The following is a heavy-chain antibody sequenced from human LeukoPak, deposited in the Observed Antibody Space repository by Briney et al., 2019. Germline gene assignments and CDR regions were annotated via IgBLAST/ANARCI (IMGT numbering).Heavy chain of an antibody. V-gene: IGHV3-30-3*01. CDR3: ARERGYSSGCTFDY. CDR2: ISYDGSNK. D-gene: IGHD6-19*01. J-gene: IGHJ4*02. CDR1: GFTFSSYA. Sequence: PGRSLRLSCAASGFTFSSYAMHWVRQAPGKGLEWVAVISYDGSNKYYADSVKGRFTIPRDNSKNTLYLQMNSLRAEDTAVYYCARERGYSSGCTFDYWGRGTLVTVSS.